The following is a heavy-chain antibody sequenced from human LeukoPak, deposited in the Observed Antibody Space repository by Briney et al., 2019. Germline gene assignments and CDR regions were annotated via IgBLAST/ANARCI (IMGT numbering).Heavy chain of an antibody. D-gene: IGHD6-19*01. V-gene: IGHV3-23*01. CDR2: ISGSGGST. Sequence: PGGSLRLSCAASGFTFSSYAMSWVRQAPGKGLEWVSAISGSGGSTYYADSVKGRFTISRDNSKNTLYLQMNSLRAEDTAVYYFAKDRFRAPFYMAVAGTFAYGGQEPWSPSPQ. CDR1: GFTFSSYA. J-gene: IGHJ4*01. CDR3: AKDRFRAPFYMAVAGTFAY.